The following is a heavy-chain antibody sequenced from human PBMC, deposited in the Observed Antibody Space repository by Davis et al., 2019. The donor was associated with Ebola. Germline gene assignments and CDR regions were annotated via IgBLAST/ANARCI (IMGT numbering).Heavy chain of an antibody. Sequence: PGGSLRLSCAASGFTFSSYAMHWVRQAPGKGLEWVAVISYDGSNKYYTDSVKGRFTISRDNSKNTLYLQMNSLRAEDTAAYYCARDRIVPAARYFDYWGQGTLVTVSS. D-gene: IGHD2-2*01. CDR1: GFTFSSYA. CDR3: ARDRIVPAARYFDY. J-gene: IGHJ4*02. V-gene: IGHV3-30-3*01. CDR2: ISYDGSNK.